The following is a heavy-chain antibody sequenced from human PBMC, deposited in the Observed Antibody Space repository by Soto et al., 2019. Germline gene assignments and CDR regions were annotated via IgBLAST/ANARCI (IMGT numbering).Heavy chain of an antibody. J-gene: IGHJ6*03. D-gene: IGHD4-17*01. CDR2: ISSSSSYI. CDR1: GFTFSSYS. Sequence: GGSLRLSCAASGFTFSSYSMNWVRQAPGKGLEWVSSISSSSSYIYYADSVKGRFTISRDNAKNSLYLQMNSLRAEDTAVYYCAGVTTVTTLDYYYYMDVWGKGTTVTVSS. CDR3: AGVTTVTTLDYYYYMDV. V-gene: IGHV3-21*01.